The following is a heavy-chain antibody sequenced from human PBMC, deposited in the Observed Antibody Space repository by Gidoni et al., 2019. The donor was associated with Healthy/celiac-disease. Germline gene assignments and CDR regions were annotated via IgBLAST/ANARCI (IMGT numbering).Heavy chain of an antibody. CDR1: GGSIRSSSYY. CDR2: IYYSGRT. Sequence: QLQLQESGPGLVKPSETLSLTCTVSGGSIRSSSYYWGWIPQPPGKGLEWIGSIYYSGRTYYNPSLKRRVTISVDTSKNQFSLKLSSVTAADTAVYYCARPRARLWFGELLPHDAFDIWGQGTMVTVSS. D-gene: IGHD3-10*01. J-gene: IGHJ3*02. CDR3: ARPRARLWFGELLPHDAFDI. V-gene: IGHV4-39*01.